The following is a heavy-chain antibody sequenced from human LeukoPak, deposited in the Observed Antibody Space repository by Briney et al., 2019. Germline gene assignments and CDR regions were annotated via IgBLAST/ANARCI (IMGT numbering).Heavy chain of an antibody. V-gene: IGHV3-48*03. CDR1: GFNFRSYE. Sequence: PGRSLRLSCAASGFNFRSYEMNWVRQAPGKGLEWVSYISSSGSTIYYADSVKGRFTISRDNAKNSLYLQMNSLRAEDTAVYYCARGSLTGYYSSFDYWGQGTLVTVSS. CDR2: ISSSGSTI. D-gene: IGHD3-9*01. J-gene: IGHJ4*02. CDR3: ARGSLTGYYSSFDY.